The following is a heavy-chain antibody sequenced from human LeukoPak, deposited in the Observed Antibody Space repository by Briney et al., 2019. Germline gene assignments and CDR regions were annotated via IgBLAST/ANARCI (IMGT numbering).Heavy chain of an antibody. J-gene: IGHJ4*02. V-gene: IGHV1-69*04. D-gene: IGHD5-24*01. CDR1: GGTFSSYA. CDR3: ARDVEMATIDYFDY. Sequence: SVEVSCKASGGTFSSYAISWVRQAPGQGLEWMGRIIPILGIANYAQKFQGRVTITADKSTSTAYMELSSLRSEDTAVYYCARDVEMATIDYFDYWGQGTLVTVSS. CDR2: IIPILGIA.